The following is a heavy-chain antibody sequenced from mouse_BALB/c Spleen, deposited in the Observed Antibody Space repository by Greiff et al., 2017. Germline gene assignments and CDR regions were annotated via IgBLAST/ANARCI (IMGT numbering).Heavy chain of an antibody. J-gene: IGHJ4*01. D-gene: IGHD1-1*02. CDR3: AREGGYYAMDY. V-gene: IGHV5-17*02. CDR2: ISSGTSTI. Sequence: EVLLVESGGGLVQPGGSRKLSCAASGFTFSSFGMHWVRQAPGKGLEWVAYISSGTSTIYYADTVKGRFTITRDKPKNTLFLHMTSLRSEDTAMYYCAREGGYYAMDYWGQGTSVTVSS. CDR1: GFTFSSFG.